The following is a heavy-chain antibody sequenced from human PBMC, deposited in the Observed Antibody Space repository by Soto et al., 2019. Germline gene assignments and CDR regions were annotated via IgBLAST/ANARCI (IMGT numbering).Heavy chain of an antibody. CDR2: NYHSGTT. CDR3: VRESYIGYGHAIDH. V-gene: IGHV4-59*01. D-gene: IGHD5-12*01. CDR1: GGSISSYY. J-gene: IGHJ4*02. Sequence: SETLSLTCTVSGGSISSYYWSWIRQPPGKGLEWIGYNYHSGTTNYNPYLKSRVTISVDTSKNQFSLRLTSVTAADTAIYYCVRESYIGYGHAIDHWGQGTLVTVSS.